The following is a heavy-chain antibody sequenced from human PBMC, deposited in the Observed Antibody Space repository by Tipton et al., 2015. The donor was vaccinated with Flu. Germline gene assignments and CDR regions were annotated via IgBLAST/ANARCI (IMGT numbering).Heavy chain of an antibody. Sequence: TLSLTCAVSGGSISSSNWWSWVRQPPGKGLEWIGEIYHSGSTNYNPSLKSRVTISVGKSKNQFSLKLSSVTAADTAVYYCARGTTALNYFDYWGQGTLVTVSS. CDR2: IYHSGST. CDR3: ARGTTALNYFDY. D-gene: IGHD4-17*01. CDR1: GGSISSSNW. V-gene: IGHV4-4*02. J-gene: IGHJ4*02.